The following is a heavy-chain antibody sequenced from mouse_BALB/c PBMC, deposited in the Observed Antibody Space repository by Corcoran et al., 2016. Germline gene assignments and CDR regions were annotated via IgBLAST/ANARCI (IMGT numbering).Heavy chain of an antibody. D-gene: IGHD1-1*01. CDR1: GCSLTGYT. V-gene: IGHV1-18*01. CDR3: ARSTVVAPDY. CDR2: INPYNGGT. J-gene: IGHJ2*01. Sequence: EVQLQESGPELEKTVASMKITRTASGCSLTGYTLNWVKQSHGKTLEWIGLINPYNGGTSCNQKFKGKSTLMAGKSSSTFYIELLSLTSADPAVYYCARSTVVAPDYWGQGATLPVSS.